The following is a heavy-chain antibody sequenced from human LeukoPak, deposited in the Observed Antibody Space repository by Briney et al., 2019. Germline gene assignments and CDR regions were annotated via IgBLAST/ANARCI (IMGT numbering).Heavy chain of an antibody. V-gene: IGHV4-39*01. CDR2: IYYSGSI. D-gene: IGHD5-12*01. CDR1: GGSISSSSYY. J-gene: IGHJ4*02. Sequence: SETLSLTCTVSGGSISSSSYYRGWIRQPPGKGLEWIGRIYYSGSIYYKPSLKRRVTISVDTSKNQYSLKLRSVTAAYTAVYYCGRRGYSGYLINYYFDYWGQGTLVTVSS. CDR3: GRRGYSGYLINYYFDY.